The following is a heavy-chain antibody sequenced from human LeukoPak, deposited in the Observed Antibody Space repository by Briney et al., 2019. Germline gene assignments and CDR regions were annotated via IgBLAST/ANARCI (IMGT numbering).Heavy chain of an antibody. CDR3: ARDPQLTGDAQPFDY. J-gene: IGHJ4*02. Sequence: SVKVSCKASGGTFSSYAISWVRQAPGQGLEWMGRIIPILGIANYAQKFQGRVTITAGKSTSTAYMELSSLRSEDTAVYYCARDPQLTGDAQPFDYWGQGTLVTVSS. CDR2: IIPILGIA. V-gene: IGHV1-69*04. D-gene: IGHD7-27*01. CDR1: GGTFSSYA.